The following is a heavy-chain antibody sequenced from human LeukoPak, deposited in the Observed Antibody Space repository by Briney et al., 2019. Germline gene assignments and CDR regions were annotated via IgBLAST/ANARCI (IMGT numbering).Heavy chain of an antibody. D-gene: IGHD3-3*01. V-gene: IGHV4-30-4*08. CDR1: GGSISSGDYY. CDR2: IYYSGST. CDR3: AGERVGIFGVVMYHDAFDI. J-gene: IGHJ3*02. Sequence: SETLSLTCTVSGGSISSGDYYWSWIRQPPGKGLEWIGYIYYSGSTYYNPSLKSRVTISVDTSKNQFSLKLSSVTAADTAVYYCAGERVGIFGVVMYHDAFDIWGQGTMVAVSS.